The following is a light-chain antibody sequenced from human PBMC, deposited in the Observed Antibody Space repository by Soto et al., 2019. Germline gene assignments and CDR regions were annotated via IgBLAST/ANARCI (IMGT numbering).Light chain of an antibody. Sequence: QSVLTQPPSASGTPGQRVTISCSGTSSNIGSNTVNWYQQHHGTAPKLLIYNHNTRPSGVLDRFSGSNSSTAASLAISGFESEDEADDYYDSWYDRLNVFCVFGTGTQLTVL. CDR1: SSNIGSNT. CDR2: NHN. J-gene: IGLJ1*01. V-gene: IGLV1-44*01. CDR3: DSWYDRLNVFCV.